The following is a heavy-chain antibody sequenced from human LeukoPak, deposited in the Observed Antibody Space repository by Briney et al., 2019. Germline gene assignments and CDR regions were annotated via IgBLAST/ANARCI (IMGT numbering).Heavy chain of an antibody. CDR1: GFTFSSYA. D-gene: IGHD6-19*01. V-gene: IGHV3-23*01. CDR3: AKPLSVHGSGWYEGYDY. Sequence: GGPLRLSCAASGFTFSSYAMSWVRQAPGKGLELVSAISGSGGSTYYADSVKGRFTISRDNSKNTLYLQLNSVRAEDTAVYYCAKPLSVHGSGWYEGYDYWGQGTLVTVSS. CDR2: ISGSGGST. J-gene: IGHJ4*02.